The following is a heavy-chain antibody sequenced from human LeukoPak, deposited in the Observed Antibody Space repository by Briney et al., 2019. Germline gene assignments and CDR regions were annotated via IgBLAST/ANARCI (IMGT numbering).Heavy chain of an antibody. D-gene: IGHD3-22*01. Sequence: SETLSLTCTVSGGSISSSSYFWGWIRQPPGKGLEWIGSIYYTGSPNYNPSLKSRVTISVDTSKNQFSLKLPSVTAADTAVYFCARTLRGLLPRTYWGQGPLVTVSS. J-gene: IGHJ4*02. CDR2: IYYTGSP. CDR1: GGSISSSSYF. CDR3: ARTLRGLLPRTY. V-gene: IGHV4-39*01.